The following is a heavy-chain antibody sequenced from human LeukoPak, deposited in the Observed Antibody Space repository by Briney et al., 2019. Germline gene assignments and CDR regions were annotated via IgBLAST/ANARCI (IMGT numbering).Heavy chain of an antibody. D-gene: IGHD3-9*01. CDR3: ATSSSGILTGYPDHHDAFDI. CDR1: GYTLTELS. J-gene: IGHJ3*02. V-gene: IGHV1-24*01. CDR2: FDPEDGET. Sequence: ASVKVSCKVSGYTLTELSMHWVRQAPGKGLEWMGGFDPEDGETIYAQTFQGRVTMTEDTSTDTAYMELSSLRSEDTAVYYCATSSSGILTGYPDHHDAFDIWGQGTMVTVSS.